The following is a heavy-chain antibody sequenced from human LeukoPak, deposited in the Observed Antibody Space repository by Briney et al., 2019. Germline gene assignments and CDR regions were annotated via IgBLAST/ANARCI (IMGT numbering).Heavy chain of an antibody. CDR2: IYYSGST. D-gene: IGHD1-26*01. CDR3: ARVLVGATNQFDY. CDR1: GDSISSSSSY. V-gene: IGHV4-39*01. Sequence: ASETLSLTCTVSGDSISSSSSYWGWIRQPPGEGLEWIGSIYYSGSTYYNTSLKSRVTISVDTSKNQFSLRLNSVTAADTAVYCCARVLVGATNQFDYWGQGTLVAVSS. J-gene: IGHJ4*02.